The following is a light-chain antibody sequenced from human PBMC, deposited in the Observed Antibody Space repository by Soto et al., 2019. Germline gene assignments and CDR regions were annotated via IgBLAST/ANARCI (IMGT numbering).Light chain of an antibody. Sequence: IVFPHSPATHSLSPGARATLSCRASQSVSSYLAWYQQKPGQAPRLLIYDASNRATGIPARFSGSGSGTDFTLTISSLEPEDFAVYYCQQYNKWPITVGQGTRLEIK. V-gene: IGKV3-11*01. CDR3: QQYNKWPIT. CDR2: DAS. CDR1: QSVSSY. J-gene: IGKJ5*01.